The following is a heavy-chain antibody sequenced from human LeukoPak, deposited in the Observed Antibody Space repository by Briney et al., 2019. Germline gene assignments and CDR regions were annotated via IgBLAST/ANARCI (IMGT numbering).Heavy chain of an antibody. D-gene: IGHD3-22*01. CDR3: ATPPSYYDSSGYRAY. CDR1: GYTLTELS. V-gene: IGHV1-24*01. J-gene: IGHJ4*02. Sequence: GASVKVSCKVSGYTLTELSMHWVRQAPGKGLEWMGGFDPEDGETIYAQKFQGRVTMTEDTSTDTAYMELSSLRSEDTAVYYCATPPSYYDSSGYRAYWGQGTLVTVSS. CDR2: FDPEDGET.